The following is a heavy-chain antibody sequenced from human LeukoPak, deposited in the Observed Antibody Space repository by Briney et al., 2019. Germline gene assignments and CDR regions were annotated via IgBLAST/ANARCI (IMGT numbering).Heavy chain of an antibody. V-gene: IGHV1-2*02. D-gene: IGHD6-13*01. CDR1: GDTFTGYY. Sequence: ASVKVSCKSSGDTFTGYYMHWVRQAPGQGLEWMGWINPNSGGANYAQKFQGRVTMTRDTSISTAYMELSRLRSDDTAVYYCAREHSSSWDQFDYWGQGTLVTVSS. CDR3: AREHSSSWDQFDY. J-gene: IGHJ4*02. CDR2: INPNSGGA.